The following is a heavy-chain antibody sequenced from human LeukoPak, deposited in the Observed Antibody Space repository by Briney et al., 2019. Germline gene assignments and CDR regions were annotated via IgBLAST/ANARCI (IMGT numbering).Heavy chain of an antibody. Sequence: GGSLRLSCAASGFTFSSYGMHWVRQAPGKGLEWVAVIWYDGSNKYYADSVKGRFTISRDNSKNTLYLQMNSLRAEDTAVYYCARPIGRLTGTEDAFDIWGQGTMVTVSS. V-gene: IGHV3-33*01. J-gene: IGHJ3*02. D-gene: IGHD1-7*01. CDR2: IWYDGSNK. CDR3: ARPIGRLTGTEDAFDI. CDR1: GFTFSSYG.